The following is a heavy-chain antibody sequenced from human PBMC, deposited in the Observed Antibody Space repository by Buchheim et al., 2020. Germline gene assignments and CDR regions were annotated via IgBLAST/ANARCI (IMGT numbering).Heavy chain of an antibody. D-gene: IGHD3-16*02. CDR1: GYSFTSYW. J-gene: IGHJ2*01. CDR3: ARLDDYVWGGYRSPGYFDL. V-gene: IGHV5-51*01. Sequence: EVQLVQSGAEVKKPGESLKISCKGSGYSFTSYWIGWVRQMPGKGLEWMGIIYPGDSDTRYSPSFQGQVTISADKSISTAYTQWSSLKASDTAMYYCARLDDYVWGGYRSPGYFDLWGRGTL. CDR2: IYPGDSDT.